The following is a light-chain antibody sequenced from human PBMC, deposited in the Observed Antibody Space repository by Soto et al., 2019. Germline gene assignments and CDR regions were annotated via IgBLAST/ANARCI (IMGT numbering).Light chain of an antibody. J-gene: IGKJ1*01. CDR2: AAP. Sequence: DIQTTQPQSSLSASVENTVIITCLASQSIRRYLNWYPQKPGKAPKVIIYAAPSLQSGVPSRFSGSGSGTDVTLTISSLQPEEVAPYYCQQSYSNPRTFGQGTKVDIK. CDR3: QQSYSNPRT. CDR1: QSIRRY. V-gene: IGKV1-39*01.